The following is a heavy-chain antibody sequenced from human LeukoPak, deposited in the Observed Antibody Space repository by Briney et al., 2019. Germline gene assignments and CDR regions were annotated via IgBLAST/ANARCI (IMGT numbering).Heavy chain of an antibody. CDR2: INPSGGST. Sequence: ASVKVSCKASGYTFTSYYMHWVRQAPGQGLEWMGIINPSGGSTSYAQKFQGRVTMARDTSTSTVYMELSSLRSEDTAVYYCARMDGSGSYYRGWFDPWGQGTLVTVSS. CDR1: GYTFTSYY. D-gene: IGHD3-10*01. CDR3: ARMDGSGSYYRGWFDP. J-gene: IGHJ5*02. V-gene: IGHV1-46*01.